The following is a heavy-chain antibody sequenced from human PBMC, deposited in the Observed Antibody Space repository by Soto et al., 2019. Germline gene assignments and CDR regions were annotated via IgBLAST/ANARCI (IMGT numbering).Heavy chain of an antibody. CDR2: ISYDGSNK. D-gene: IGHD6-13*01. CDR3: ARDGGGDSSSWYEWIHGMDV. CDR1: GFTFSSYA. J-gene: IGHJ6*02. V-gene: IGHV3-30-3*01. Sequence: GGSLRLSCAASGFTFSSYAMHWVRQAPGKGLEWVAVISYDGSNKYYADSVKGRFTISRDNSKNTLYLQMNSLRAEDTAVYYYARDGGGDSSSWYEWIHGMDVCGQGTTVTVSS.